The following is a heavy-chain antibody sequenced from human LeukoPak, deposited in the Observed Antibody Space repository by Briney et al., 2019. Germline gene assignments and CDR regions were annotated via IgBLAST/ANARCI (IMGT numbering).Heavy chain of an antibody. CDR2: MNEDGSRT. V-gene: IGHV3-7*01. CDR3: ARDRDVPAIGMDV. Sequence: QAGGSLRLSCVASAFTFSSSWVNWVRQAPGKGLEWVANMNEDGSRTSYVASAKGRFTISRDNAKNSLYLQMNSLRAEDTAVYYCARDRDVPAIGMDVWGQGTTVTVSS. CDR1: AFTFSSSW. J-gene: IGHJ6*02.